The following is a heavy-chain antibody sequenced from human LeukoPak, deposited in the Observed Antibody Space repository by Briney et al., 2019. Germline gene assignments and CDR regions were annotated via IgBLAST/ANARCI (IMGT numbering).Heavy chain of an antibody. CDR1: GFTFSSYW. J-gene: IGHJ5*02. D-gene: IGHD3-22*01. CDR2: INQDGSEK. CDR3: ARDGDYYDSSGYDH. V-gene: IGHV3-7*01. Sequence: GGSLRLSCAASGFTFSSYWMSWVRQAPGKGLEGVANINQDGSEKYYVDSVKGRFTISRDNAKNSLYLQMNSLRAEDTAVYYCARDGDYYDSSGYDHWGQGTLVTVSS.